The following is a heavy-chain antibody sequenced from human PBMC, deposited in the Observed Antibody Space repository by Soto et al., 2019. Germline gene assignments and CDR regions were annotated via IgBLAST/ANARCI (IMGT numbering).Heavy chain of an antibody. D-gene: IGHD3-3*01. CDR2: ISGSGGST. V-gene: IGHV3-23*01. CDR3: AKGLDYDFWSPGSDY. CDR1: GFTFSSYA. Sequence: PGGSLRLSCAASGFTFSSYAMSWVRQAPGKGLEWVSAISGSGGSTYYADSVKGRFTISRDNSKNTLYLQMNSLRAEDTAVYYCAKGLDYDFWSPGSDYWGQGTLVTVSS. J-gene: IGHJ4*02.